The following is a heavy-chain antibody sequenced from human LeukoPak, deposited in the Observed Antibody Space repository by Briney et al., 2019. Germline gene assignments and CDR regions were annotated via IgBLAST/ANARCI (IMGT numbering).Heavy chain of an antibody. D-gene: IGHD5-18*01. J-gene: IGHJ4*02. Sequence: SETLSLTCAVYGGSFSGYYWSWIRQPPGKGLEWIGEINHSGSTNYNPSLKSRVTISVDTSKNQFSLKLSSVTAADTAVYYCARESGGSRGYSYGFDYWGQGTLVTVSP. V-gene: IGHV4-34*01. CDR1: GGSFSGYY. CDR2: INHSGST. CDR3: ARESGGSRGYSYGFDY.